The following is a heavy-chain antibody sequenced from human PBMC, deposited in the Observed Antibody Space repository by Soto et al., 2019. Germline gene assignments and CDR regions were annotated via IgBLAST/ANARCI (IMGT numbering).Heavy chain of an antibody. CDR1: GFTFSSYW. D-gene: IGHD3-10*02. Sequence: GGSLRLSCAASGFTFSSYWMSWVRQAPGKGLEWVANIKQDGSEKYYVDSVKGRFTISRDNAKNSLYLQMNSLRAEDTAVYYCARDVRLDYADAFDIWGQGTMVTVSS. CDR3: ARDVRLDYADAFDI. CDR2: IKQDGSEK. J-gene: IGHJ3*02. V-gene: IGHV3-7*01.